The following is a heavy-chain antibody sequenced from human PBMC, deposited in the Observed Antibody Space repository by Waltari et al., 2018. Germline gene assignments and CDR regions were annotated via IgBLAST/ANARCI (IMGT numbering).Heavy chain of an antibody. V-gene: IGHV3-48*04. CDR3: ARKVVGGYYCMDV. D-gene: IGHD3-16*01. CDR1: GFTFSSHS. CDR2: ISSSSSTI. J-gene: IGHJ6*03. Sequence: EVQLVESGGGLVQPGGSLRLSCAASGFTFSSHSMNWVRKAPGKGLEWVSYISSSSSTIYYADSVKGRFTISRDNAKNSLYLQMNSLRAEDTAMYYCARKVVGGYYCMDVWGKGTTVTISS.